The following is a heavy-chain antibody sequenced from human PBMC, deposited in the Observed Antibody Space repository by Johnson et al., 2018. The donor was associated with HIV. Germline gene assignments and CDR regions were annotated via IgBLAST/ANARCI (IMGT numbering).Heavy chain of an antibody. V-gene: IGHV3-30*02. CDR3: ARDNWNDADGAFDI. J-gene: IGHJ3*02. CDR2: IRYDGNNK. Sequence: QMQLVESGGGVVQPGGSLRLSCAASGITFSSSGMNWVRQAPGKGLEWVSFIRYDGNNKYYTDSVKGRFTISRDNSKNTLYLQMNSLRAEDTAVYYCARDNWNDADGAFDIWGQGTMVTVSS. D-gene: IGHD1-20*01. CDR1: GITFSSSG.